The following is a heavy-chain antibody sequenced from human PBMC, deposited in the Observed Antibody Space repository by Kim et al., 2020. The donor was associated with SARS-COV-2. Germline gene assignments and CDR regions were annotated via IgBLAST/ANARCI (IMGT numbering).Heavy chain of an antibody. CDR1: GFTFSSYG. CDR3: ARGGYYYGSGSLGSGY. CDR2: IWYDGSNK. V-gene: IGHV3-33*01. D-gene: IGHD3-10*01. Sequence: GGSLRLSCAASGFTFSSYGMHWVRQAPGKGLEWVAVIWYDGSNKYYADSVKGRFTISRDNSKNTLYLQMNSLRAEDTAVYYCARGGYYYGSGSLGSGYWGQGTLVTVSS. J-gene: IGHJ4*02.